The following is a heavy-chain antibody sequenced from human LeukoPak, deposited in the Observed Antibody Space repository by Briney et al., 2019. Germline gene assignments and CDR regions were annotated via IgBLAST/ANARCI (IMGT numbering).Heavy chain of an antibody. V-gene: IGHV3-11*01. CDR1: GFTFSNYY. CDR2: MSISSSTT. CDR3: ARVLVVEGFDY. Sequence: GGSLRLSRAASGFTFSNYYMTWIRQAPGKGLECISYMSISSSTTYYADSVKGRFTISRDNAKDSLYLQMNSLRAEDTAVYYCARVLVVEGFDYWGQGTLVTVSS. J-gene: IGHJ4*02. D-gene: IGHD3-3*02.